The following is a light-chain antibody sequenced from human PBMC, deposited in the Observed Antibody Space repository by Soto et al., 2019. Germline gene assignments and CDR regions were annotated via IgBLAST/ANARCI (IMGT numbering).Light chain of an antibody. V-gene: IGLV2-14*01. CDR3: SSHTTSNTWV. Sequence: QSALTQPASVSGSPGQSITISCTGTRSDIGGYKYVSWYQQYPGKAPKLMIYEVSNRPSGVSNRFSGSKSGNTASLTISGLQAGDEADYYCSSHTTSNTWVFGGGTKLTVL. CDR1: RSDIGGYKY. J-gene: IGLJ3*02. CDR2: EVS.